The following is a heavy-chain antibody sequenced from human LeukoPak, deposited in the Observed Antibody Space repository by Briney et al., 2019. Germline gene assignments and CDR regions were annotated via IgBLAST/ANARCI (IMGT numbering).Heavy chain of an antibody. J-gene: IGHJ4*02. Sequence: SETLSLTCTVSGGSISSYYWSWIRQPPGKGLEWIGYIYYSGSTNCNPSLKSRVTISVDTSKNQFSLKLSSVTAADTAVYYCARVRSGVPAAPFDYWGQGTLVTVSS. CDR1: GGSISSYY. D-gene: IGHD2-2*01. CDR2: IYYSGST. CDR3: ARVRSGVPAAPFDY. V-gene: IGHV4-59*01.